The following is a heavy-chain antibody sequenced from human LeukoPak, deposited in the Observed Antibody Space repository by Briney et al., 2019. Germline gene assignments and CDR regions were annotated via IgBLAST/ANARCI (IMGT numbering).Heavy chain of an antibody. D-gene: IGHD3-10*01. J-gene: IGHJ4*02. CDR1: GFTFSSYW. Sequence: PGGSLRLSCAASGFTFSSYWMSWVRQAPGKGLEWVANIKQDGSEKYYVDSVKGRFTISRDNAKNSLYLQMNSLRAEDTAVDYCARGGQLLWFGESEDYWGQGTLVTVSS. CDR3: ARGGQLLWFGESEDY. V-gene: IGHV3-7*01. CDR2: IKQDGSEK.